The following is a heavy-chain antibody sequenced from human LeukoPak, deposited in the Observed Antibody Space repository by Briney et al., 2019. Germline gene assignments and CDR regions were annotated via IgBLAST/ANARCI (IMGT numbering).Heavy chain of an antibody. CDR2: IYYSGST. J-gene: IGHJ4*02. Sequence: SVTLSLTCTVSGGSISSYYWSWIRQPPGKGLEWIGYIYYSGSTNYNPSLKSRVTISVDTSKNQFSLKLSSVTAADTAVYYCARGGTDCDILTGYYGYGYWGQGTLVTVSS. CDR1: GGSISSYY. D-gene: IGHD3-9*01. V-gene: IGHV4-59*01. CDR3: ARGGTDCDILTGYYGYGY.